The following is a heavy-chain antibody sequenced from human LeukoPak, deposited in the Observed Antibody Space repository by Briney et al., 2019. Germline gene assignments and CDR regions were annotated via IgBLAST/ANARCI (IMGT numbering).Heavy chain of an antibody. CDR2: ISGGGGST. CDR3: AKGSYCSSTSCYFVGSTDY. D-gene: IGHD2-2*01. CDR1: GFTFSSYA. V-gene: IGHV3-23*01. J-gene: IGHJ4*02. Sequence: AGGSLRLSCAASGFTFSSYAMSWVRRAPGKGLEWVSAISGGGGSTYYADSVKGRFTISRDNSKNTLYLQMNSLRAEDTAVYYCAKGSYCSSTSCYFVGSTDYWGQGTLVTVSS.